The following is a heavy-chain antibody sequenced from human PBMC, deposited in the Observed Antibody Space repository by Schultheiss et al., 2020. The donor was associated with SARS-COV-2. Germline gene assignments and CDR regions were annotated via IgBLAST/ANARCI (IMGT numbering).Heavy chain of an antibody. V-gene: IGHV4-59*01. D-gene: IGHD2-15*01. CDR1: GGSFSGYY. J-gene: IGHJ4*02. CDR2: IYYSGST. CDR3: ARLRGNFDY. Sequence: SETLSLTCALYGGSFSGYYWSWIRQPPGKGLEWIGYIYYSGSTNYNPSLKSRVTISVDTSKNQFSLKLSSVTAADTAVYYCARLRGNFDYWGQGTLVTVSS.